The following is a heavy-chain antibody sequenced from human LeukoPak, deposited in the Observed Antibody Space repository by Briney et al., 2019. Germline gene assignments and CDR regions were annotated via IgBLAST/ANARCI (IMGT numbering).Heavy chain of an antibody. CDR2: IYPRGST. CDR3: ARQAVAGTYYFDY. D-gene: IGHD6-19*01. Sequence: PSETLSLTCTVSGASISDYYWSWIRQSPGKGLEWIGYIYPRGSTNYNPSLESRVTISVDMSKNHFSLRLSSVTATDAPVYYCARQAVAGTYYFDYWGQGTLVTVSS. CDR1: GASISDYY. V-gene: IGHV4-4*09. J-gene: IGHJ4*02.